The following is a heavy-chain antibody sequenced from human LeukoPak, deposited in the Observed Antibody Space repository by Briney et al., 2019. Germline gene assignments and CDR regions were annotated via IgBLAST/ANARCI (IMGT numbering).Heavy chain of an antibody. V-gene: IGHV3-48*03. CDR1: GFTFSSYE. CDR3: ARPASDMATTN. D-gene: IGHD5-24*01. J-gene: IGHJ4*02. CDR2: ISSSGSTI. Sequence: GGSLRLSCAASGFTFSSYEMNWVRQAPGKGLEWVSYISSSGSTIYYADYVKGRFTISRNNAKNSLYLQMNSLRAEDTAVYYCARPASDMATTNWGQGTLVTVSS.